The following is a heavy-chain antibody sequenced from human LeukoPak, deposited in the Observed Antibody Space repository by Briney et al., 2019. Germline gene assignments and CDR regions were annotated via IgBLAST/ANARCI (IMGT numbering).Heavy chain of an antibody. CDR3: ARGGLRDFYYFYMDV. CDR1: GGSFTDYA. Sequence: SETLSLTCAIYGGSFTDYAWNWVRQPPGKGLEWIGEVSDGGSVNYNLSLKSRITISADTSKNQFSLRLSSVSAADTAVYFCARGGLRDFYYFYMDVWAKGTMVTVSS. J-gene: IGHJ6*03. CDR2: VSDGGSV. V-gene: IGHV4-34*01. D-gene: IGHD2/OR15-2a*01.